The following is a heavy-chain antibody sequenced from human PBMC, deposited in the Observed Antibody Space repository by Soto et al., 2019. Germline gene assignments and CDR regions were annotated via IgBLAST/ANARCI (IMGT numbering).Heavy chain of an antibody. V-gene: IGHV3-30-3*01. CDR3: ARDFDRGRHYDLLTGYYFYFYGMDV. D-gene: IGHD3-9*01. Sequence: QTGGSLRLSCAASGSTFTNYAIHWVRQAPGKGLQWVAVISRDGANEYYADSVKGRFTISRDNPKYTLYLQMNRLRAEDTAVYYCARDFDRGRHYDLLTGYYFYFYGMDVWGQVTTVAVSS. CDR1: GSTFTNYA. CDR2: ISRDGANE. J-gene: IGHJ6*02.